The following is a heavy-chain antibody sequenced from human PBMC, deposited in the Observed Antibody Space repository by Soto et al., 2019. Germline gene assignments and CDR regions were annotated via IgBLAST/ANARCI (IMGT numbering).Heavy chain of an antibody. CDR1: GFSLSNARMG. CDR3: ARIVRWFGELRGPFDY. J-gene: IGHJ4*02. Sequence: ESDPTLVNPTETLTLTCTVSGFSLSNARMGVSWIRQPPGKALEWLAHIFSNDEKSYSTSLKSRLTISKDTSKSQVVLTMTNMDPVDTATYYCARIVRWFGELRGPFDYWCQGTLDIASS. CDR2: IFSNDEK. D-gene: IGHD3-10*01. V-gene: IGHV2-26*01.